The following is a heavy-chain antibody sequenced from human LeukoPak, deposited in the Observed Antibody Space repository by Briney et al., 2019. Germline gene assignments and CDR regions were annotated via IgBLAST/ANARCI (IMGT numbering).Heavy chain of an antibody. CDR3: GTDGAGFDT. CDR2: INIGGTNT. J-gene: IGHJ5*02. V-gene: IGHV3-11*01. CDR1: GFTFNNYY. Sequence: GGSLRLSCAASGFTFNNYYMSWIRQAPGKGLEWLSYINIGGTNTHYADSVKGRFTISRDNAKKSLYLEMNNLRAEDTAVYYWGTDGAGFDTWGQGVLVTVSS.